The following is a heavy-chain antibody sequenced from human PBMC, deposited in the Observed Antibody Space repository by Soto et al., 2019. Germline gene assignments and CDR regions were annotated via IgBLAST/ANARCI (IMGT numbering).Heavy chain of an antibody. CDR1: GVTFSSYA. CDR2: IRGDDSST. CDR3: AKTRAVSGSYSSDGMDV. D-gene: IGHD1-26*01. Sequence: EVQLLESGGGLVQPGGSLRLSCAASGVTFSSYALTWVRQAPGKGLECVSAIRGDDSSTYYADSVKGRFTISRDKSKSTLYLQMNSLRAEDTALYYCAKTRAVSGSYSSDGMDVWCQGTTVTVSS. J-gene: IGHJ6*02. V-gene: IGHV3-23*01.